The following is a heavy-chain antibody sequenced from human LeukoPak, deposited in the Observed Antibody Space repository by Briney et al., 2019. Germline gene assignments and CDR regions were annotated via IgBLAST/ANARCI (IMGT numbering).Heavy chain of an antibody. V-gene: IGHV3-7*01. J-gene: IGHJ4*02. CDR1: GFTFSSYW. CDR2: IKEDGSNK. Sequence: GSLRLSCAASGFTFSSYWMSWVRQAPGKGLEWVANIKEDGSNKYYGDSVKGRFTISRDNSKNTLYLQMNSLRAEDTAVYYCATSELGFFDFWGQGALVSVSS. D-gene: IGHD7-27*01. CDR3: ATSELGFFDF.